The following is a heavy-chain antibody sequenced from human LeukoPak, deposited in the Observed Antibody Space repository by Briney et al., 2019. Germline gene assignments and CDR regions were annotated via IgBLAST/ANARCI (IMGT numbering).Heavy chain of an antibody. J-gene: IGHJ4*02. D-gene: IGHD1-1*01. V-gene: IGHV3-13*01. Sequence: GGSLRLSCAASGFTFSDYDMHWVRQATGKGLEWVSAIGTAGDTYYTGSVKGRFTISRENAKNYLYLQMNSLRAGDTAVYYRARVAKERVGGVYYFDYWGQGTLVTVSS. CDR2: IGTAGDT. CDR1: GFTFSDYD. CDR3: ARVAKERVGGVYYFDY.